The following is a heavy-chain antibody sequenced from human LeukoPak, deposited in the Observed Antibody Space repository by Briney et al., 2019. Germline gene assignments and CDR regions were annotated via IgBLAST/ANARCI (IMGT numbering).Heavy chain of an antibody. CDR3: DRTATYCYDSSSYHPYYFDY. Sequence: SETLSLTSAASGCSISSGGYSWSWNGQPPGQGLVWIMYIYHSGSNYYISSQNRRTTISVDRSKIQFSLKLSSVSAADTAVYYCDRTATYCYDSSSYHPYYFDYWGQGTLVTVSS. CDR1: GCSISSGGYS. V-gene: IGHV4-30-2*01. J-gene: IGHJ4*02. D-gene: IGHD3-22*01. CDR2: IYHSGSN.